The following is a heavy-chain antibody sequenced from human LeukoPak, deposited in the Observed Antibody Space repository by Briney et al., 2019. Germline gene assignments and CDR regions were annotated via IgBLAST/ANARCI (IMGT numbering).Heavy chain of an antibody. CDR2: IYYNGIT. J-gene: IGHJ5*02. D-gene: IGHD3-10*01. V-gene: IGHV4-59*01. CDR3: ARAGGYGSGNSA. CDR1: GDSISSYY. Sequence: SETLSLTCTVSGDSISSYYWSWIRQPPGKGLEWIGYIYYNGITNYNPSLTSRVTISVDTSKNQFSLKLSSVTAADTAVYYCARAGGYGSGNSAWGQGTLVTVSS.